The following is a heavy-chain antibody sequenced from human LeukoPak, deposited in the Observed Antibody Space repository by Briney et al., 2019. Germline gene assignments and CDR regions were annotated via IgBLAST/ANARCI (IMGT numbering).Heavy chain of an antibody. CDR2: IYYSGST. V-gene: IGHV4-59*01. CDR3: ARGKVATIYHAFDI. J-gene: IGHJ3*02. Sequence: SENLSLTCTVSGGSISSYYWSWIRQPPGKGLEWIGYIYYSGSTNYNPSLKSRVTISVDTSKNQFSLRLSSVTAADTAVYYCARGKVATIYHAFDIWGQGTMVTVSS. D-gene: IGHD5-12*01. CDR1: GGSISSYY.